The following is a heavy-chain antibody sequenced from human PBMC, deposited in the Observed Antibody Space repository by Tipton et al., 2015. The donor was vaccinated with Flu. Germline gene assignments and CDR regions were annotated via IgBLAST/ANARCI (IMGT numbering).Heavy chain of an antibody. CDR3: ARQNVEYYYGSGHFDY. J-gene: IGHJ4*02. CDR2: IWYDGSNK. V-gene: IGHV3-33*08. CDR1: GFTFSSYG. D-gene: IGHD3-10*01. Sequence: SLRLSCAASGFTFSSYGMHWVRQAPGKGLEWVAVIWYDGSNKYYADSVKGRFTISRDNSKNTLYLQMNSLRAEDTAVYYCARQNVEYYYGSGHFDYWGQGTLVTVSS.